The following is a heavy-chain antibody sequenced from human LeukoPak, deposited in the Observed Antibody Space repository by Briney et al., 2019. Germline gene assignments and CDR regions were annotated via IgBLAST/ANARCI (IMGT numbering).Heavy chain of an antibody. Sequence: PSETLSLTCTVSGGSISSYYWSWIRQPPGKGLEWIGYIYYSGSTNYNPSLKSRVTISVDTSKNQFSLKLSSVTAADTAVYYCARQRSYYDAFDFWGQATMVTVSS. J-gene: IGHJ3*01. CDR2: IYYSGST. D-gene: IGHD3-10*01. V-gene: IGHV4-59*08. CDR1: GGSISSYY. CDR3: ARQRSYYDAFDF.